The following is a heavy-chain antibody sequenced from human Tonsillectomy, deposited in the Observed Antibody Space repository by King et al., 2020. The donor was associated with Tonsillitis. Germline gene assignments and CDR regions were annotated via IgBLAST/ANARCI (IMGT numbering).Heavy chain of an antibody. D-gene: IGHD5-18*01. Sequence: QLVQSGADVRKPGSSVKVSCKASGGTSSNYAFSWVRQAPGQGLEWMGGIIPIFGTTNYAQKFQGRVTITADESTSTAYMELSSLRSEDTAVYYCTRSNPGLWYFDFWGQGTLVTVSS. CDR3: TRSNPGLWYFDF. CDR2: IIPIFGTT. V-gene: IGHV1-69*01. CDR1: GGTSSNYA. J-gene: IGHJ4*02.